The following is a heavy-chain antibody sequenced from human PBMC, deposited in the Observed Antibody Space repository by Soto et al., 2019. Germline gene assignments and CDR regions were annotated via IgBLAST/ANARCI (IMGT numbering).Heavy chain of an antibody. Sequence: QVQLVQSGAEVKKPGASVKVYCKASGYTFTSYGISWVRQAPVHGLEWMGWISAYNGNTNYAQKLQGRVTMTTDTSTSTAYMELRSLRSDDTAVYYCARAEYYDFWIGYAHAFDYWGQGTLVTVSS. CDR1: GYTFTSYG. V-gene: IGHV1-18*01. D-gene: IGHD3-3*01. J-gene: IGHJ4*02. CDR3: ARAEYYDFWIGYAHAFDY. CDR2: ISAYNGNT.